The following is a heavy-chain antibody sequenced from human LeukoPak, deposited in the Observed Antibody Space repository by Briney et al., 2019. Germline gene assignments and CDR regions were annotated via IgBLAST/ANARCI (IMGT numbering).Heavy chain of an antibody. J-gene: IGHJ5*02. CDR2: INHSGST. Sequence: ASETLSLTCAVYGGSFCGYYWSWIRQPPGKGLEWIGEINHSGSTNYNPSLKSRVTISVDTSKNQFSLKLSSVTAADTAVYYCARMYDWSGAWFDPWGQGTLVTVSS. CDR3: ARMYDWSGAWFDP. CDR1: GGSFCGYY. V-gene: IGHV4-34*01. D-gene: IGHD1-1*01.